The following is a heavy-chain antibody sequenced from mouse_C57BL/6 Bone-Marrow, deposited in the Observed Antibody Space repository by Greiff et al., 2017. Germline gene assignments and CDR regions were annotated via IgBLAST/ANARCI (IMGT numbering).Heavy chain of an antibody. CDR2: IHPNSGST. Sequence: QVQLKQPGAELVKPGASVKLSCKASGYTFTSYWMHWVKHRPGQGLEWIGMIHPNSGSTNYNEKFKSKATLTVDKSSSTAYMQLSSLTSEDSAVYYCARSDYYGTREDWYFDVWGTGTTVTVSS. J-gene: IGHJ1*03. D-gene: IGHD1-1*01. CDR3: ARSDYYGTREDWYFDV. V-gene: IGHV1-64*01. CDR1: GYTFTSYW.